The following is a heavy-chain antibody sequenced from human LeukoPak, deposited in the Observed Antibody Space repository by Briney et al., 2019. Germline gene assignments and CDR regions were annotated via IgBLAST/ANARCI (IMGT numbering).Heavy chain of an antibody. V-gene: IGHV1/OR15-3*02. D-gene: IGHD3-10*01. CDR1: GYTFTGYY. Sequence: ASVKVSCKASGYTFTGYYMHWVRQAPGQGLEWMGWINAGNGNAKYSQKFQGRVTITRDTSANTAYMELSSLRSEDTAVYYCARDLLLWFGELPTTPSDYWGQGTLVTVSS. J-gene: IGHJ4*02. CDR2: INAGNGNA. CDR3: ARDLLLWFGELPTTPSDY.